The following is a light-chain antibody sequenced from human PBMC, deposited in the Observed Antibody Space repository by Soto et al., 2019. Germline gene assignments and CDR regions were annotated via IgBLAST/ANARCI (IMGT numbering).Light chain of an antibody. Sequence: EIVLTQSPATLSLSPGERATLSCRASRSVSTYLAWYQHKPGQAPRLLIYDSSIRATGIPDRFSGSGSGTEFTLTISSLQSEDFAVYYCQQYDNWPPITFGQGTRLEIK. J-gene: IGKJ5*01. V-gene: IGKV3-11*01. CDR2: DSS. CDR1: RSVSTY. CDR3: QQYDNWPPIT.